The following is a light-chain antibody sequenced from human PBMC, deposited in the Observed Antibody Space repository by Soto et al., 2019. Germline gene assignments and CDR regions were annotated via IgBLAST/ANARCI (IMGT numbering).Light chain of an antibody. CDR1: QSVNN. V-gene: IGKV3-15*01. CDR2: GAS. CDR3: QEDDNWPPGYT. Sequence: EIVMTQSPATLSVSPGERATLSGRASQSVNNLAWYQQKPGQAPRLLIYGASTRATGIPARFSGSGAGTEFTLTISSLQAEDFAVYYCQEDDNWPPGYTFGQGIKLEIK. J-gene: IGKJ2*01.